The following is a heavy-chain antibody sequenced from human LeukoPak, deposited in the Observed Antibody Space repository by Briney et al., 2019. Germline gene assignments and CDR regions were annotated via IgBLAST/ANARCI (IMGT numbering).Heavy chain of an antibody. Sequence: GRSLRLSCAASGFTFSSYGMHWVRQAPGKGLEWVAVISYDGSNKYYADSVKGRFTISRDNSNNTLYLQMNSLRAEDTAVYYCAKGSQSCPFDYWGQGTLVTVSS. CDR3: AKGSQSCPFDY. CDR1: GFTFSSYG. CDR2: ISYDGSNK. V-gene: IGHV3-30*18. D-gene: IGHD2-15*01. J-gene: IGHJ4*02.